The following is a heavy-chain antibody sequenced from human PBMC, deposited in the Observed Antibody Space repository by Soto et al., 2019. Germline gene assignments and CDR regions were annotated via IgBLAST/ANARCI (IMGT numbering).Heavy chain of an antibody. J-gene: IGHJ5*02. CDR3: ARGFVVVVAATGWFDP. D-gene: IGHD2-15*01. CDR1: GGSISSGDYY. Sequence: QVQLQESGPGLVKPSQTLSLTCTVSGGSISSGDYYWSWIRQPPGKGLEWIGYIYYSGSTYYNPSLKSRVTISVDTSTNQFSLKLSSVTAADTAVYYCARGFVVVVAATGWFDPWGQGTLVTVSS. CDR2: IYYSGST. V-gene: IGHV4-30-4*01.